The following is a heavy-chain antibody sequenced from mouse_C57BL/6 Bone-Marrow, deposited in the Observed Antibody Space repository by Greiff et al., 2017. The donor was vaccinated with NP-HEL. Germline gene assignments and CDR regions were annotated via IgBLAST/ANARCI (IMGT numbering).Heavy chain of an antibody. D-gene: IGHD2-13*01. Sequence: QVQLQQPGAELVRPGSSVKLSCKASGYTFTSYWMDWVKQRPGQGLEWIGNIYPSDSETHYNQKFKDKATLTVDKSTSTAYMQLSSLTSEDSAVYDCAGKWGLDGVDYWGQGTSVTVSS. J-gene: IGHJ4*01. V-gene: IGHV1-61*01. CDR1: GYTFTSYW. CDR2: IYPSDSET. CDR3: AGKWGLDGVDY.